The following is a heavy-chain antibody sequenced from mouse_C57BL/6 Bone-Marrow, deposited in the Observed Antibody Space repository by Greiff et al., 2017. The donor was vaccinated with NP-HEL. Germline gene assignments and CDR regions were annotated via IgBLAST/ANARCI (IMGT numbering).Heavy chain of an antibody. D-gene: IGHD3-3*01. Sequence: QVQLKQPGAELVKPGASVKLSCKASGYTFTSYWMHWVKQRPGQGLEWIGMIHPNSGSTNYNEKFKSKATLTVDKSSSTAYMQLSSLTSEDSAVYYCARLGNFVPGWYFDVWGTGTTVTVSS. CDR2: IHPNSGST. CDR1: GYTFTSYW. CDR3: ARLGNFVPGWYFDV. J-gene: IGHJ1*03. V-gene: IGHV1-64*01.